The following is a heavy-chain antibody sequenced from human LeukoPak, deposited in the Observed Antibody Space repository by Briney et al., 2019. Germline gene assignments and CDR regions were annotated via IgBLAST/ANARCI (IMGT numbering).Heavy chain of an antibody. J-gene: IGHJ4*02. V-gene: IGHV3-21*01. D-gene: IGHD6-19*01. CDR2: ISSSSSYI. CDR3: ISYSSGWD. CDR1: GFTFSSYS. Sequence: GGSLRLSCAASGFTFSSYSMNWVRQAPGKGLEWVSSISSSSSYIYYADSVKGRFTISRDNAKNSLYLQMNSLRVEDTAVHYCISYSSGWDWGQGTLVTVSS.